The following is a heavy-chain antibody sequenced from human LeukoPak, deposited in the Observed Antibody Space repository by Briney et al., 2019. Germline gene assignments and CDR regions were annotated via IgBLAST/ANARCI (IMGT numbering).Heavy chain of an antibody. D-gene: IGHD6-19*01. Sequence: SETLSLTCTVSGGSISSSSYYWGWIRQPPGKGLEWIGSIYYSGSTYYNPSPKSRVTISVDTSKNQFSLKLSSVTAADTAVYYCARHSVRGSGWYTYWFDPWGQGTLVTVSS. CDR1: GGSISSSSYY. CDR3: ARHSVRGSGWYTYWFDP. CDR2: IYYSGST. V-gene: IGHV4-39*01. J-gene: IGHJ5*02.